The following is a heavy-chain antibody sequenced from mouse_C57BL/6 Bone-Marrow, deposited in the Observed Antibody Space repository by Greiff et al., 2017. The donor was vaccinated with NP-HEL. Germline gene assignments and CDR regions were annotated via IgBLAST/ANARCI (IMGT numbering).Heavy chain of an antibody. CDR3: ARPGHKGYFDV. D-gene: IGHD3-1*01. CDR1: GFTFSDYG. CDR2: ISSGSSTI. Sequence: DVKLVESGGGLVKPGGSLKLSCAASGFTFSDYGMHWVRQAPEKGLEWVAYISSGSSTIDYADTVKGRFTISRDNAKNTLFLQMTSLRSEDTAMYYCARPGHKGYFDVWGTGTTVTVSS. J-gene: IGHJ1*03. V-gene: IGHV5-17*01.